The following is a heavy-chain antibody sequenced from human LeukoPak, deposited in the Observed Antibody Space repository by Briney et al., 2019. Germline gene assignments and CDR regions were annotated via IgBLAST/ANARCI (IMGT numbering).Heavy chain of an antibody. D-gene: IGHD1-26*01. V-gene: IGHV1-24*01. Sequence: ASVKVSCKVSGYTLTELSMHWVRQAPGKGLEWMGGFDPEDGETIYAQKFQGRVTMTEDTSTDTAYMELSSLRSEDTAVYYCATVDGGGELPGYWGQGTLVTVSS. J-gene: IGHJ4*02. CDR1: GYTLTELS. CDR3: ATVDGGGELPGY. CDR2: FDPEDGET.